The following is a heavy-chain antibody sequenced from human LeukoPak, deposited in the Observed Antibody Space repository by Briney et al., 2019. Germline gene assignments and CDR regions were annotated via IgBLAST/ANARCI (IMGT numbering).Heavy chain of an antibody. CDR2: IYYSGST. D-gene: IGHD6-19*01. CDR3: ARGQAVAGTDFQH. CDR1: GGSISSYY. Sequence: SETLSLTCTVSGGSISSYYWSWIRQPPGKGLEWIGYIYYSGSTNYNPSLKSRVTISVDTSENQFSLKLSSVTAADTAVYYCARGQAVAGTDFQHWGQGTLVTVSS. V-gene: IGHV4-59*01. J-gene: IGHJ1*01.